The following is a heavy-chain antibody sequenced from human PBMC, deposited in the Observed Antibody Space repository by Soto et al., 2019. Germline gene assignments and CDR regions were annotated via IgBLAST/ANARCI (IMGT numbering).Heavy chain of an antibody. J-gene: IGHJ4*02. CDR2: IIPILGIA. Sequence: ASVKVSCKASGGTFSSYTISWVRQAPGQGLEWMGRIIPILGIANYAQKFQGRVTITADKSTSTAYMELSSLRSEDTAVYYCARELYYYDSSGYYGAPDYWGQGTLVTVSS. D-gene: IGHD3-22*01. CDR3: ARELYYYDSSGYYGAPDY. V-gene: IGHV1-69*04. CDR1: GGTFSSYT.